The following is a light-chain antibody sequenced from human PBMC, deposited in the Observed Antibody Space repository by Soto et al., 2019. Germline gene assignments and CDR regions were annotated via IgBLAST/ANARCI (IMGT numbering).Light chain of an antibody. V-gene: IGLV2-14*01. J-gene: IGLJ2*01. CDR1: STDVGGFNF. CDR3: SSYASGRDVF. Sequence: QSALTQPASVSGSPGQSITISCTGTSTDVGGFNFVSWYQQHPGKAPKLIIYDVTSRPAGVSHRFSGSKSGNTASLTIAGLQAEDEADYYCSSYASGRDVFFGEGTKLTVL. CDR2: DVT.